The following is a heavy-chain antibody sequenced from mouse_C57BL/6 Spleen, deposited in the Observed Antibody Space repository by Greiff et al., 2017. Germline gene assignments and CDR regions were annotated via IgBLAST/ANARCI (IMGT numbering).Heavy chain of an antibody. V-gene: IGHV1-26*01. CDR2: INPNNGGT. CDR3: ARGVYGSSFDY. Sequence: VQLQQSGPELVKPGASVKISCKASGYTFTDYYMNWVKQSHGKSLEWIGDINPNNGGTSYNQKFKGKATLTVDKSSSTAYMELRSLTSEDSAVYYCARGVYGSSFDYWGQGTTLTVSS. CDR1: GYTFTDYY. J-gene: IGHJ2*01. D-gene: IGHD1-1*01.